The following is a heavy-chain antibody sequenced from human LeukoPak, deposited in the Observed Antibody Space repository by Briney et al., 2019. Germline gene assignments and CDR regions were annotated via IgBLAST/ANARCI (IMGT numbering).Heavy chain of an antibody. CDR2: ISGSGGST. Sequence: GGSLRLSCAASGFTFSNYAMSWVRQTPGKGLEWVSSISGSGGSTHYADSVKGRFTISRDNSENILYLQMNSLRAEDTAVYYCAKDWMSTIINYFDYWGQGTLVTVSS. CDR1: GFTFSNYA. J-gene: IGHJ4*02. V-gene: IGHV3-23*01. CDR3: AKDWMSTIINYFDY. D-gene: IGHD5-12*01.